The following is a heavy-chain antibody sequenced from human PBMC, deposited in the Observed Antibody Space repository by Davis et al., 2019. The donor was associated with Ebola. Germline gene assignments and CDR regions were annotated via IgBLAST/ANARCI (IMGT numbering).Heavy chain of an antibody. CDR3: AREGYNWNPYYYYGMDV. Sequence: SETLSLTCTVSGDSVTSYYWSWIRQPPGKGLEWIGYIYYSGSTYYNPSLKSRVTISVDTSKNQFSLKLSSVTAADTAVYYCAREGYNWNPYYYYGMDVWGQGTTVTVSS. D-gene: IGHD1-20*01. V-gene: IGHV4-59*02. CDR2: IYYSGST. CDR1: GDSVTSYY. J-gene: IGHJ6*02.